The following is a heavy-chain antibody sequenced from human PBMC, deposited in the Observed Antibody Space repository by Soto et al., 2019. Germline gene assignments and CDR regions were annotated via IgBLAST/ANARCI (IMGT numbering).Heavy chain of an antibody. V-gene: IGHV3-33*01. CDR1: GFTFSSYG. D-gene: IGHD6-6*01. CDR2: IWYDGSNK. Sequence: GGSLRLSCAASGFTFSSYGMHWVRQAPGKGLEWVAVIWYDGSNKYYADSVKGRFTISRDNSKNTLYLQMNSLRAEDTAVYYCARDFFSGGIAARPNYYYGMDVWGQGTTVTVSS. J-gene: IGHJ6*02. CDR3: ARDFFSGGIAARPNYYYGMDV.